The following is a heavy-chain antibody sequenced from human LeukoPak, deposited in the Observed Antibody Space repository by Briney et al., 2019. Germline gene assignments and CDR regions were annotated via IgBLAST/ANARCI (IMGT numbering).Heavy chain of an antibody. CDR3: TTDWGGKLVPFDY. D-gene: IGHD6-13*01. J-gene: IGHJ4*02. V-gene: IGHV3-15*01. Sequence: GGSLRLSCAASGFTFGNACMSWVRQAPGKWLEWVGRIKSKTDGGTTDSAAPVKGRSTISRDDSENTRYLQMNSLKTEDTAVYYGTTDWGGKLVPFDYWGKGTLVTVSS. CDR1: GFTFGNAC. CDR2: IKSKTDGGTT.